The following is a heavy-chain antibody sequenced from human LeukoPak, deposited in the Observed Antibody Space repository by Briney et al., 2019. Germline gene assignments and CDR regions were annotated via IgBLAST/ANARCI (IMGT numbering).Heavy chain of an antibody. V-gene: IGHV4-39*01. CDR2: IYYSGST. CDR3: ASPFSGAFDI. J-gene: IGHJ3*02. CDR1: GGSISSSSYY. D-gene: IGHD3-10*01. Sequence: PSETLSLTCTVSGGSISSSSYYWGWIRQPPGKGLEWIGSIYYSGSTYYNPSLESRVTISVDTSKNQFSMKLSSVTAADTAVYYCASPFSGAFDIWGQGTMVTVSS.